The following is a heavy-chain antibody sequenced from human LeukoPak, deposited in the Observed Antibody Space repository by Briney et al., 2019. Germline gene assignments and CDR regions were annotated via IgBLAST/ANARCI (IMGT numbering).Heavy chain of an antibody. Sequence: SVKVSCKASGGNHAISWVRQAPGPGLEWMGGFIPVFPTPNYAQKFQGRVTFTTDESTKTAYMELSSLRSEDTAVYYCATVRAAAAGSHYFESWGPGTLVTASS. D-gene: IGHD6-13*01. J-gene: IGHJ4*02. V-gene: IGHV1-69*05. CDR3: ATVRAAAAGSHYFES. CDR1: GGNHA. CDR2: FIPVFPTP.